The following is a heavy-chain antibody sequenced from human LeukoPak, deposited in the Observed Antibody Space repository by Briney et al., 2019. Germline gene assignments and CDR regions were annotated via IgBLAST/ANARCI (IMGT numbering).Heavy chain of an antibody. D-gene: IGHD1-26*01. CDR1: GFTFSSYA. Sequence: TGGSLRLSCAASGFTFSSYAMSWVRQAPGKGLEWVSTISGSGGSTYYADSVKGRFTISRDNSKNTLYLQMNSLRAEDTAVYYCAKARSGSYYFGAFDIWGQGTMVTVSS. V-gene: IGHV3-23*01. CDR3: AKARSGSYYFGAFDI. CDR2: ISGSGGST. J-gene: IGHJ3*02.